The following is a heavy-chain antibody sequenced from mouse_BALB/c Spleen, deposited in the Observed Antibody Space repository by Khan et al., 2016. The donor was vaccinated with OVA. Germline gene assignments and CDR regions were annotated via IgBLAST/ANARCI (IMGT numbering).Heavy chain of an antibody. CDR3: ARQPYYHYNIMDY. J-gene: IGHJ4*01. V-gene: IGHV2-6-1*01. CDR2: IWSDGST. Sequence: VQLVESGPGLVAPSQSLSITCTISGFSLTNYGVHWFRQPPGKGLEWLVVIWSDGSTTYNSALKSRLTITKDNSKSQVFLKMNSLQTDDTAMYFCARQPYYHYNIMDYWGQGTSVTVSS. D-gene: IGHD2-10*01. CDR1: GFSLTNYG.